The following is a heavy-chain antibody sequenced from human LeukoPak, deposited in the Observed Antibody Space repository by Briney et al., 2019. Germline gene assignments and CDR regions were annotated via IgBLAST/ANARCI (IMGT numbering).Heavy chain of an antibody. Sequence: SETLSLTCTVSGGSLSSGGYYWSWIRQPPGKGLEWIGYIYYSGSTNYNPSLKSRVTISVDTSKNQFSLKLSSVTAADTAVYYCARGRPGTVTSFDYWGQGTLVTVSS. V-gene: IGHV4-61*08. J-gene: IGHJ4*02. D-gene: IGHD4-17*01. CDR2: IYYSGST. CDR3: ARGRPGTVTSFDY. CDR1: GGSLSSGGYY.